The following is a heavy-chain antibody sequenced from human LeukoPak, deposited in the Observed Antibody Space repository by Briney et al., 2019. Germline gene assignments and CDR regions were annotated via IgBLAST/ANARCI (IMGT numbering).Heavy chain of an antibody. J-gene: IGHJ6*03. D-gene: IGHD2-2*02. V-gene: IGHV4-39*07. CDR1: GGSISSSSYY. Sequence: SETLSLTCTVSGGSISSSSYYWGWIRQPPGKGLGWIGSIYYSESTYYNPSLKSRVTISVDTSKNQFSLKLSSVTAADTAVYYCARVSYCSSTSCYTGSNYYYYYMDVWGKGTTVTVSS. CDR3: ARVSYCSSTSCYTGSNYYYYYMDV. CDR2: IYYSEST.